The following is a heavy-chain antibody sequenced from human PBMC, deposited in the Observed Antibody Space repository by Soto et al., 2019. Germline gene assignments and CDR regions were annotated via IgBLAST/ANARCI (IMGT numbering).Heavy chain of an antibody. CDR3: ARDRPYFYSNWPREHDY. Sequence: GGSLRLSCAASGFTFSSYSMNWVRQAPGKGLEWVSSISSSSSYIYYADSVKGRFTISRDNAKNSLYLQMNSLRAEDTAVYYCARDRPYFYSNWPREHDYWGQGTLVTVSS. D-gene: IGHD4-4*01. V-gene: IGHV3-21*01. CDR1: GFTFSSYS. CDR2: ISSSSSYI. J-gene: IGHJ4*02.